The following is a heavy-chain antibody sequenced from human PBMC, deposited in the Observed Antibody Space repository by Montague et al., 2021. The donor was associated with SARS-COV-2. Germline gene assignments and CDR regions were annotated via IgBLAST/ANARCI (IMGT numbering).Heavy chain of an antibody. CDR3: AKDSGSYDGFATYYFDY. V-gene: IGHV3-9*01. CDR2: ISWNSGSI. D-gene: IGHD1-26*01. Sequence: SLRLSCVASGFTFGDYAMHWVRQAPGKGLEWVSGISWNSGSIGYADSVKGRFTISRDNAKNSLYLQMNSLRAEDTALYYCAKDSGSYDGFATYYFDYWGQGTLVTVSS. CDR1: GFTFGDYA. J-gene: IGHJ4*02.